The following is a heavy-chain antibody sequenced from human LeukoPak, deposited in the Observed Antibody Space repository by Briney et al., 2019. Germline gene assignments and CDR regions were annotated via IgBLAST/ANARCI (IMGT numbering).Heavy chain of an antibody. Sequence: GGSLRLSCAASGFSFNTYAMSWVRQAPGKGLEWVSAISNTGGSTYYADSVKGRFTISRGKSKNTLSLQMNSLRAEDTAVYYCAQQVGYCSSGSCYFTYWGQGTLVTVSS. CDR2: ISNTGGST. CDR1: GFSFNTYA. D-gene: IGHD2-15*01. J-gene: IGHJ1*01. V-gene: IGHV3-23*01. CDR3: AQQVGYCSSGSCYFTY.